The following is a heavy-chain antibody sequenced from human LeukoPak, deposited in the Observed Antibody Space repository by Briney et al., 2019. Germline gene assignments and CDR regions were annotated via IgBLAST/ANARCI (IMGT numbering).Heavy chain of an antibody. CDR3: ARDRTGVTATDGMDV. Sequence: ASVKVSCKTSGFTFTRYGVSWVRQAPGQGLEWMGWISAYNGNTNYARNLQGRVTMTIDTSTSTAYMELRSLRSDDTAVYYCARDRTGVTATDGMDVWGQGTTVTVSS. J-gene: IGHJ6*02. CDR2: ISAYNGNT. V-gene: IGHV1-18*01. D-gene: IGHD2-21*02. CDR1: GFTFTRYG.